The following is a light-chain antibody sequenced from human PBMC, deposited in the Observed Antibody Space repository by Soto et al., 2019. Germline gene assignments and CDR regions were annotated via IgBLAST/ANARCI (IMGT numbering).Light chain of an antibody. CDR3: QQSSSTSWT. J-gene: IGKJ1*01. CDR2: AAS. CDR1: QSISSY. Sequence: DIQMTQSPSSLSASVGDRVTITCRASQSISSYLNWYQQKPGKAPKLLIYAASSLQSGVPSRFSGSGSGTDFTLTISSLQPEDFAPYYGQQSSSTSWTFGQGTKVEIK. V-gene: IGKV1-39*01.